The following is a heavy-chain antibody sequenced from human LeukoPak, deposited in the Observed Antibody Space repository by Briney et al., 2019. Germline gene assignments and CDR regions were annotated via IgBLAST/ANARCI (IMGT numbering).Heavy chain of an antibody. Sequence: GGSLRLSCAASGFTFSSYSMNWVRQAPGKGLEWVSSISSSSSYIYYADSVKGRFTISRDNAKNSLYLQMNSLRAEDTAVYYCARASGLYRYSSSSDYYFDYWGQGTLVTVSS. D-gene: IGHD6-6*01. CDR2: ISSSSSYI. V-gene: IGHV3-21*01. CDR1: GFTFSSYS. CDR3: ARASGLYRYSSSSDYYFDY. J-gene: IGHJ4*02.